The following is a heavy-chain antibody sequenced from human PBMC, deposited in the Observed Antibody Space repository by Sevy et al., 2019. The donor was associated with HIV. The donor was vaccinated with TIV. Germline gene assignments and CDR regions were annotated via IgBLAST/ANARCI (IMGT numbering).Heavy chain of an antibody. CDR2: IKQDGSEK. Sequence: GGSLRLSCAASGFTFSSYWMSWVRQAPGKGLEWVANIKQDGSEKYYVDSVKGRFTISRDNAKNSLYLQMNSLRGDDSAVYFCARDPLYYSHRDSYHLKYYFDYWGQGTQVTVSS. D-gene: IGHD3-10*01. CDR1: GFTFSSYW. V-gene: IGHV3-7*01. J-gene: IGHJ4*02. CDR3: ARDPLYYSHRDSYHLKYYFDY.